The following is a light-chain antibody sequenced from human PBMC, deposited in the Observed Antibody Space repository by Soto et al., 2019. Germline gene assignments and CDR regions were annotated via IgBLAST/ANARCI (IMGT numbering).Light chain of an antibody. Sequence: DIQMTQSPSSLSAYVGDRVTITCRASQDITNFLNWYQQEPGKAPKLLIYDAAYLEKGAPSRFSGSGSGTDFSFTISNLQPEDFATYFCQQYDDLPLTFGGGTKADI. V-gene: IGKV1-33*01. CDR3: QQYDDLPLT. J-gene: IGKJ4*01. CDR2: DAA. CDR1: QDITNF.